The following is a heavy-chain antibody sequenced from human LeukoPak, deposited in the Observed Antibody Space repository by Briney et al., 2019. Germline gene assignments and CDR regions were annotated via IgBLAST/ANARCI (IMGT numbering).Heavy chain of an antibody. J-gene: IGHJ5*02. V-gene: IGHV4-4*07. Sequence: SETLSLTCTVSGGSISSYYWSWIRQPAGKGLEWIGCIYTSGSTNYNPSLKSRVTMSVDTSKNQFSLKLSSVTAADTAVYYCASSRGTFNWFDPWGQGTLVTVSS. CDR2: IYTSGST. CDR1: GGSISSYY. D-gene: IGHD3-16*01. CDR3: ASSRGTFNWFDP.